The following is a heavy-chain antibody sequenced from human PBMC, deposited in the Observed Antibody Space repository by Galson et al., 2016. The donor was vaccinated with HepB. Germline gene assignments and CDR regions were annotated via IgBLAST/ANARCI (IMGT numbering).Heavy chain of an antibody. CDR2: IYSGGNT. D-gene: IGHD5-18*01. Sequence: SLRLSCAASGFTVSNNYMRWVRQAPGKGLECVSVIYSGGNTYYAASVKGRFTISRDNSKNALYLQMNNLRAEDTAAYYCARKTDTAAPGDYWGQGTLVTVSS. CDR1: GFTVSNNY. J-gene: IGHJ4*02. CDR3: ARKTDTAAPGDY. V-gene: IGHV3-66*01.